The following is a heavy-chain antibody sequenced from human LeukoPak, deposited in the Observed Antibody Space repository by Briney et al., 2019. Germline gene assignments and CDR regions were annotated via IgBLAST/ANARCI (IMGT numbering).Heavy chain of an antibody. V-gene: IGHV3-74*01. J-gene: IGHJ4*02. CDR2: IDTDGSSA. Sequence: GGSLRLSCAASGFTFSDYWMHWVRQAPGKGLVCVSRIDTDGSSATYADSVKGRLTISRDNAKKTVYLQMNSLRVEDTGVYYCASALTTVTPHFHYWGQGTLITVSS. CDR3: ASALTTVTPHFHY. CDR1: GFTFSDYW. D-gene: IGHD4-17*01.